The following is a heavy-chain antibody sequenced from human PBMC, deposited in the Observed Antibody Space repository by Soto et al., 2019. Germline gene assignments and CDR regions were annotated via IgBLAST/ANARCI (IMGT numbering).Heavy chain of an antibody. CDR3: ARVVQAAEAWFGP. CDR2: ISLYSDST. D-gene: IGHD2-2*01. CDR1: GYTFSNYG. Sequence: QVQLVQSGGEVKRPGASVKVSCKTSGYTFSNYGITWVRQAPGQPLEWLGWISLYSDSTNYAQKFQGRVSMTTDTSTTTAYMELRSLKSDDTAVYYCARVVQAAEAWFGPWGQGTLVTVSS. J-gene: IGHJ5*02. V-gene: IGHV1-18*01.